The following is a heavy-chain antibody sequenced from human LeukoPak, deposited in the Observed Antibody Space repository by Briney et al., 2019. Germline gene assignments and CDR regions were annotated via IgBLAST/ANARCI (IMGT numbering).Heavy chain of an antibody. D-gene: IGHD2-2*01. CDR3: ARGGYQLTINYYYYMDV. CDR1: GGSISSYY. Sequence: SETLSLTCTVSGGSISSYYWSWIRQPPGKGLEWLGYIYYSGSTNYNPSLKSRVTISVDTSKNQFSLKLSSVTAADTAVYYCARGGYQLTINYYYYMDVWGKGTTVTISS. V-gene: IGHV4-59*01. CDR2: IYYSGST. J-gene: IGHJ6*03.